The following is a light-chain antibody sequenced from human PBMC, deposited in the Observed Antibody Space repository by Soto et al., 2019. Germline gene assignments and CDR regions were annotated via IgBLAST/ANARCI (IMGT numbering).Light chain of an antibody. V-gene: IGKV3-15*01. CDR2: GAS. J-gene: IGKJ2*01. Sequence: EIILTQSPASLSVSPGERATLSCRASQSVNNNLAWYQQKPGQAPSLLIYGASTRFTGIPGRFRGSGSGTEFTLTITSLQSEDVAVYFCQQYNNLPPDTFGQGTQLEIK. CDR3: QQYNNLPPDT. CDR1: QSVNNN.